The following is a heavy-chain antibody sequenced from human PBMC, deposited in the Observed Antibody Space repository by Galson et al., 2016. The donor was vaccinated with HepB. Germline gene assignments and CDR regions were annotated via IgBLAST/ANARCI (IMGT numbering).Heavy chain of an antibody. CDR2: TYYRSTWSN. Sequence: CAISGDSVSSNTAAWNWIRQTPSRGLEWLGRTYYRSTWSNDYAVSVKSRITINRDTSKNQFSLQLTSMTPEDTAVYYCARGVLGPAGNWFAPWGQGTPVTVSS. D-gene: IGHD2/OR15-2a*01. J-gene: IGHJ5*02. CDR3: ARGVLGPAGNWFAP. CDR1: GDSVSSNTAA. V-gene: IGHV6-1*01.